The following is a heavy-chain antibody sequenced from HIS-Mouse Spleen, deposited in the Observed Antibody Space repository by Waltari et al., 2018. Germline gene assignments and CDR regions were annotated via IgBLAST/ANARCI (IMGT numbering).Heavy chain of an antibody. CDR3: AKDRGSPLYFDY. CDR1: GFPFRCLC. CDR2: ISYDGSNK. D-gene: IGHD1-26*01. V-gene: IGHV3-30*18. J-gene: IGHJ4*02. Sequence: QVQLVESGGGVVQPGRSVRLSCAAAGFPFRCLCMPWARLAPGKGLDWVAVISYDGSNKYYADSVKGRFTISRDNSKNTLYLQMNSLRAEDTAVYYCAKDRGSPLYFDYWGQGTLVTVSS.